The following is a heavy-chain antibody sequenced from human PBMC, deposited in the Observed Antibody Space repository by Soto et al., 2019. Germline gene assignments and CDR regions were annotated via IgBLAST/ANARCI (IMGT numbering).Heavy chain of an antibody. D-gene: IGHD1-26*01. V-gene: IGHV3-48*02. Sequence: GSLRLSCAASGFPFSTYSMNWVRQAPGKGLEWVSYISSSSSTIYYADSVKGRFTISRDNAKNSLYLQMNSLRDEDTAVYYCARDRVGATRMDVWGQGTTVTVSS. J-gene: IGHJ6*02. CDR1: GFPFSTYS. CDR3: ARDRVGATRMDV. CDR2: ISSSSSTI.